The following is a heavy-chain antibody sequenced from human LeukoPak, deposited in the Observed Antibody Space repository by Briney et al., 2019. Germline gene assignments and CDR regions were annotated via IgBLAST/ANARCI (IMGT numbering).Heavy chain of an antibody. Sequence: SVKVSCKASGGTFSSYAISWVRQAPGQGLEWMGRIIPILGIANYAQKFQGRVTITADKSTSTAYMELSSLRSEDTAVYYCAREEHGGYHDYRGQGTLVIVSS. J-gene: IGHJ4*02. CDR1: GGTFSSYA. CDR3: AREEHGGYHDY. CDR2: IIPILGIA. V-gene: IGHV1-69*04. D-gene: IGHD4-23*01.